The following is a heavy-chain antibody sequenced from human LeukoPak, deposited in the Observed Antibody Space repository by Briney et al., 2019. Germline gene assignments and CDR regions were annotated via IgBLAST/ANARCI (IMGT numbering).Heavy chain of an antibody. J-gene: IGHJ4*02. CDR3: ARELLFLWFGESPLSY. CDR2: IWYDGSNK. V-gene: IGHV3-33*01. Sequence: GGSLRLSCAASGFTFSSYGMHWVRQAPGKGLEWVAVIWYDGSNKYYADSVKGRFTISRDNSKNTLYLQMNSLRAEDTAVYYCARELLFLWFGESPLSYWGQGTLVTVSS. CDR1: GFTFSSYG. D-gene: IGHD3-10*01.